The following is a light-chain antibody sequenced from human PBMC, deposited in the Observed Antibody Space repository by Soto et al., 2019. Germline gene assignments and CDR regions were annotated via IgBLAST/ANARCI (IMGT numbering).Light chain of an antibody. J-gene: IGKJ1*01. Sequence: EIVLTQSPGTLSLSPGERATLSCRASHSVSSTYLAWYQQKPGQAPRLLIYGASTRATGIPDRFSGSGSGTDFTLTISRLEPEDFAVYYCQQYSSPPWTFGQGTKVEI. CDR2: GAS. V-gene: IGKV3-20*01. CDR3: QQYSSPPWT. CDR1: HSVSSTY.